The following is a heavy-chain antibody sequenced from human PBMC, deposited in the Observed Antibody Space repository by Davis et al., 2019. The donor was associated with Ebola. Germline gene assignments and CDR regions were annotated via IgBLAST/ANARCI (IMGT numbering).Heavy chain of an antibody. J-gene: IGHJ3*02. Sequence: ASVKVSCKASGYTFTSYDINWVRQATGQGLEWMGWMNPNSGNTGYAQKFQGRVTMTRNTSTSTVYMELSSLRSEDTAVYYCARDVGFSYSSGWYGWHAFDIWGQGTMVTVSS. CDR2: MNPNSGNT. D-gene: IGHD6-19*01. CDR3: ARDVGFSYSSGWYGWHAFDI. CDR1: GYTFTSYD. V-gene: IGHV1-8*01.